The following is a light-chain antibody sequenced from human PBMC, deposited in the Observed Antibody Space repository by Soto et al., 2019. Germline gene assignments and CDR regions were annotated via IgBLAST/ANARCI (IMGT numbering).Light chain of an antibody. CDR2: DVT. CDR1: SNDVGGYDY. CDR3: CSYAGNYTF. Sequence: QSALTQPRSVSGSPGQSVTISCTGTSNDVGGYDYVSWYQQYPGKAPTYILYDVTKRPSGVPDRFSGSKSGNTASLTIFGLQADDEADYYCCSYAGNYTFFGGGTKVTVL. J-gene: IGLJ2*01. V-gene: IGLV2-11*01.